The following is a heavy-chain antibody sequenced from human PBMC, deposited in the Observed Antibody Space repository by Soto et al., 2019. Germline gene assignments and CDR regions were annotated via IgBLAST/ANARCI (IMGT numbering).Heavy chain of an antibody. D-gene: IGHD3-16*01. V-gene: IGHV4-39*01. Sequence: QVQLRESGPGLVKPSETLSLTCTVSGGSISSSSYYWGWVRQPPGKGLEWIGAIYYSGSTYYNPSLESRVTISIDTSKNQFSLKQKSVTAADTAVYYCARQTGGFGYYFDYWGQGILVTVSS. CDR3: ARQTGGFGYYFDY. CDR1: GGSISSSSYY. J-gene: IGHJ4*02. CDR2: IYYSGST.